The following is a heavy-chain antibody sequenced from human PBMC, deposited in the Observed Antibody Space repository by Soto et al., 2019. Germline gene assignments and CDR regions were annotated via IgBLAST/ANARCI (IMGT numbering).Heavy chain of an antibody. CDR3: AKRKRSITGGYFDY. V-gene: IGHV3-23*01. J-gene: IGHJ4*02. D-gene: IGHD1-20*01. Sequence: GGSLSLSCAASGFTFSSYAMSWVRQAPGKGLEWVSAISGSGGSTYYADSVKGWFTISRDNSKNTLYLQMNSLRAEDTAVYYCAKRKRSITGGYFDYWGQGTLVTVSS. CDR2: ISGSGGST. CDR1: GFTFSSYA.